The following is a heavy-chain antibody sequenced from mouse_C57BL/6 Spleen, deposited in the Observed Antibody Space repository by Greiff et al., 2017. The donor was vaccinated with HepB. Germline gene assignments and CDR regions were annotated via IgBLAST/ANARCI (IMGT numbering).Heavy chain of an antibody. V-gene: IGHV1-61*01. CDR2: IYPSDSET. CDR1: GYTFTSYW. CDR3: ARNYYGSSLYAMDS. D-gene: IGHD1-1*01. J-gene: IGHJ4*01. Sequence: QVQLQQSGAELVRPGSSVKLSCKASGYTFTSYWMDWVKQRPGQGLEWIGNIYPSDSETHYNQKFKDKATLTVDKSSSTAYMQLSSLTSEDSAVYYCARNYYGSSLYAMDSWGQGTSVTVAS.